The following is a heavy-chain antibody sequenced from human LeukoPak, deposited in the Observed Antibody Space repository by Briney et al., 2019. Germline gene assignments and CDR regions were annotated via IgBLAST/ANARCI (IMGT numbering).Heavy chain of an antibody. Sequence: GSLRLSCAASGFTFSSYAMSWVRQAPGKGLEWVSVISGSGGTTHYADSVKGRFTISRDNSKNTLYLQMDSLTADDTAVYYCAKKVTTVPEMDWFDPWGQGTLVTVSS. CDR2: ISGSGGTT. CDR1: GFTFSSYA. D-gene: IGHD4-11*01. J-gene: IGHJ5*02. V-gene: IGHV3-23*01. CDR3: AKKVTTVPEMDWFDP.